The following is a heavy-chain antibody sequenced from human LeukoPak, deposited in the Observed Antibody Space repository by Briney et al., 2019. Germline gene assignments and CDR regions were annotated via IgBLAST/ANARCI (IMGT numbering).Heavy chain of an antibody. CDR1: GFTFSSYA. D-gene: IGHD3-3*01. Sequence: GGSLRLSCAASGFTFSSYAMSWVRQAPGKGLEWVSAISGSGGSTYYADSVKGRFTISRDNSKNTLYPQMNSLRAEDTAVYYCAKAAIFGVVITPFDYWGQGTLVTVSS. V-gene: IGHV3-23*01. CDR2: ISGSGGST. J-gene: IGHJ4*02. CDR3: AKAAIFGVVITPFDY.